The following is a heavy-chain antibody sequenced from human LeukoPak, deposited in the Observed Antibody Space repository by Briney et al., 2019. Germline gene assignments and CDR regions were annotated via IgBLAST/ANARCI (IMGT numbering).Heavy chain of an antibody. CDR2: IKQDGSEK. V-gene: IGHV3-7*01. J-gene: IGHJ3*02. CDR1: GFVYSAFW. D-gene: IGHD1-14*01. Sequence: GSLRLSCAASGFVYSAFWMSWVRQAPGKGLEWVANIKQDGSEKYYEDSVKGRFTISRDNARNTLFLQMDSLRAEDTAVYYCARVRDHHDAFDIWGQGTMVTVSS. CDR3: ARVRDHHDAFDI.